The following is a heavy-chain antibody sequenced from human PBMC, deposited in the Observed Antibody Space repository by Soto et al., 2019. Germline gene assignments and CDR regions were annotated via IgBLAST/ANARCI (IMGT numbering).Heavy chain of an antibody. CDR2: IYYSGST. D-gene: IGHD3-10*01. CDR3: ARPGRVRGVINKDCFDP. CDR1: GGSISSSSYY. Sequence: SETLSLTCTVSGGSISSSSYYWGWIRQPPGKGLEWIGSIYYSGSTYYNPSLKSRVTISVDTSKNQFSLKLSSVTAADTAVYYCARPGRVRGVINKDCFDPWGQGTLVTVSS. J-gene: IGHJ5*02. V-gene: IGHV4-39*01.